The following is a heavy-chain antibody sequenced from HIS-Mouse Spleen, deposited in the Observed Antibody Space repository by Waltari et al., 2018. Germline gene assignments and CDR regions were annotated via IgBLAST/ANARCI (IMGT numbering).Heavy chain of an antibody. CDR2: IYSGGST. V-gene: IGHV3-66*01. CDR1: GFTVSSNY. CDR3: ARDRRSSSWYYFDY. Sequence: EVQLVESGGGLVQPGGSLRLSCAASGFTVSSNYMSCVRQAPGQGVVWVSVIYSGGSTYYAYSVKGRFTISRDNSKNTLYLQMNSLRAEDTAVYYCARDRRSSSWYYFDYWGQGTLVTVSS. D-gene: IGHD6-13*01. J-gene: IGHJ4*02.